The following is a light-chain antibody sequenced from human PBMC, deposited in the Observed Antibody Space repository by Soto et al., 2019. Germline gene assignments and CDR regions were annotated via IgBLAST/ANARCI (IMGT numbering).Light chain of an antibody. Sequence: QSALTQPPSASGSPGQSVTISCTGTSSDVGGYNYVSWYQQHPGKAPKLMISEVSKRPSGVPDRFSGSKSGNTASLTVSGLQADDEADYYCSSFASNSNLVFGGGTKLTVL. CDR1: SSDVGGYNY. CDR2: EVS. CDR3: SSFASNSNLV. J-gene: IGLJ2*01. V-gene: IGLV2-8*01.